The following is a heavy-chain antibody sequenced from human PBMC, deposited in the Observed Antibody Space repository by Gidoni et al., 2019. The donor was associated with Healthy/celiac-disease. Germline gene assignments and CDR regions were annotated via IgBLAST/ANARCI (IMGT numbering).Heavy chain of an antibody. D-gene: IGHD2-15*01. J-gene: IGHJ4*02. CDR3: ASPYCSGGSCYSREFDY. CDR1: GGTFSSYT. Sequence: QVQLVQSGAEVKKPGSSVKVSCKASGGTFSSYTISWVRQAPGQGLEWMGRIIPILGIANYAQKFQGRVTITADKSTSTAYMELSSLRSEDTAVYYCASPYCSGGSCYSREFDYWGQGTLVTVSS. CDR2: IIPILGIA. V-gene: IGHV1-69*02.